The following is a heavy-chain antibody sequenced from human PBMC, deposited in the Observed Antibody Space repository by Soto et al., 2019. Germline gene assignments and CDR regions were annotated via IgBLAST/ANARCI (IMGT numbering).Heavy chain of an antibody. CDR3: ARDDSGWDY. J-gene: IGHJ4*02. V-gene: IGHV3-48*03. CDR2: ISRGGGTI. D-gene: IGHD5-12*01. Sequence: GGSLRLSCAASGFTFSSYEMNWVRQAPGKGLEWASYISRGGGTIYYADSVRGRFTISRDNAKNSLFLQMSSLRAEDTAVYYCARDDSGWDYWGQGTLVTVS. CDR1: GFTFSSYE.